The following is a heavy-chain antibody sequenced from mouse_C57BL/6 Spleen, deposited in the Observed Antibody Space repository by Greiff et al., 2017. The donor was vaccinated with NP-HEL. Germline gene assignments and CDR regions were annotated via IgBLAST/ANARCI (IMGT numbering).Heavy chain of an antibody. V-gene: IGHV1-72*01. CDR1: GYTFTSYW. J-gene: IGHJ2*01. Sequence: QVQLQQPGAELVKPGASVKLSCKASGYTFTSYWMHWVKQRPGRGLEWIGRIDPNSGGTKYNEKFKSKATLTVDKPASTAYMQHSKLTSEDSAVYGCEREVNYYGSSPDDWGKGTTLTGSS. CDR3: EREVNYYGSSPDD. D-gene: IGHD1-1*01. CDR2: IDPNSGGT.